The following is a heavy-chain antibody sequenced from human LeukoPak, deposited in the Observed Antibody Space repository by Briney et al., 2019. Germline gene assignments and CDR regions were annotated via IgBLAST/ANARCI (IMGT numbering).Heavy chain of an antibody. CDR2: IYYSGST. CDR3: ASLSNPGYSSGWFPLDY. V-gene: IGHV4-39*07. CDR1: GGSIISSTYY. Sequence: SETLSLTCTVSGGSIISSTYYWGWIRQPPGKGLEWIGSIYYSGSTYYNPSLKSRVTISVDTSENQFSLKLSSVTAADTAVYYCASLSNPGYSSGWFPLDYWGQGTLVTVSS. J-gene: IGHJ4*02. D-gene: IGHD6-19*01.